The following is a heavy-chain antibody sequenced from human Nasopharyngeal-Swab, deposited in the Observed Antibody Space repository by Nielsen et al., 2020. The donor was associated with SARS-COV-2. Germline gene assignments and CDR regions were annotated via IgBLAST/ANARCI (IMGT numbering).Heavy chain of an antibody. J-gene: IGHJ1*01. CDR2: INHSGST. CDR1: GGSFSGYY. CDR3: ARVWSGTAVAGHKYFQH. V-gene: IGHV4-34*01. Sequence: SETLSLTCAVYGGSFSGYYWSWIRQPPGKGLEWIGEINHSGSTNYNPSLKSRVTISVDTSKNQFSLKLSSVTAADTAVYYCARVWSGTAVAGHKYFQHWGQGTLVTVSS. D-gene: IGHD6-19*01.